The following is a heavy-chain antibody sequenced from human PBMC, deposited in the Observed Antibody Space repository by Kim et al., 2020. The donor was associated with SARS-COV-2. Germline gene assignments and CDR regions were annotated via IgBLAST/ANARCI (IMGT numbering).Heavy chain of an antibody. Sequence: YDQSLKSRVTISVDTSKNQFSLKLSSVTAADTAVYYCARFTVTTRYYFDYWGQGTLVTVSS. D-gene: IGHD4-17*01. J-gene: IGHJ4*02. V-gene: IGHV4-34*01. CDR3: ARFTVTTRYYFDY.